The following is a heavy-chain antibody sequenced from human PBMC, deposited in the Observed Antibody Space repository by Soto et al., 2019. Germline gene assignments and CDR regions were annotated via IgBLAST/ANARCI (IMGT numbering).Heavy chain of an antibody. CDR1: GGTFSSYA. D-gene: IGHD5-12*01. CDR3: ATMATIKGAHFDY. J-gene: IGHJ4*02. V-gene: IGHV1-69*13. CDR2: IIPIFGTA. Sequence: SVKVSCKASGGTFSSYAISWVRQAPGQGLEWMGGIIPIFGTANYAQKFQGRVTITADESTSTAYMELSSLRSEDTAVYYCATMATIKGAHFDYWGQGTLVTVS.